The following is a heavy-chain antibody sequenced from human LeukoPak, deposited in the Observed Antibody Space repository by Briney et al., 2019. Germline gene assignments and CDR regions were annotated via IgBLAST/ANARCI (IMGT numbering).Heavy chain of an antibody. V-gene: IGHV3-48*01. J-gene: IGHJ4*02. CDR2: ISSSSSTI. D-gene: IGHD3-16*02. CDR1: GFTFSSYS. CDR3: ARDPSYDYVWGSYPRGPYYFDY. Sequence: GGSLRLSCAASGFTFSSYSMNWVRQAPGKGLEWVSYISSSSSTIYYADSVKGRFTISRDNAKNSLYLQMNSLRAEDTAVYYCARDPSYDYVWGSYPRGPYYFDYWGQGTLVTVSS.